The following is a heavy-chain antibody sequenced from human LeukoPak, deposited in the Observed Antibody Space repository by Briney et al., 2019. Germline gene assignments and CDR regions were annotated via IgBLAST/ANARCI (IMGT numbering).Heavy chain of an antibody. CDR3: TTVRVGGITLFY. D-gene: IGHD3-22*01. CDR1: RFTFSNAW. J-gene: IGHJ4*02. V-gene: IGHV3-15*01. CDR2: IKSKTDGGTT. Sequence: GGSLRLSCAASRFTFSNAWMSWVRQAPGKGLEWVGRIKSKTDGGTTDYAAPVKGRFTISRDDSKNTLYLQMSSLKTEDTAVYYCTTVRVGGITLFYWGQGTLVTVSS.